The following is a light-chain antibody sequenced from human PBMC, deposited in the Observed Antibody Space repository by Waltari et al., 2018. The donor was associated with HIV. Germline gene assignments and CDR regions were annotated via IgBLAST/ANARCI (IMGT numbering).Light chain of an antibody. CDR1: QSDSSSY. Sequence: EIVLTQSPGTLSLSPGERATLSCRASQSDSSSYLAWYQQKPGQAPRLLIYGGSSRATGIPDRFSGSGSATDFTLTISRLEPEDYAVYYCQQYGSSPPYTFGQGTKLEIK. CDR2: GGS. J-gene: IGKJ2*01. V-gene: IGKV3-20*01. CDR3: QQYGSSPPYT.